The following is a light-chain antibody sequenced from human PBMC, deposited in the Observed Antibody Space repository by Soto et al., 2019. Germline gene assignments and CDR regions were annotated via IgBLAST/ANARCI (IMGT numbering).Light chain of an antibody. V-gene: IGLV2-14*01. Sequence: QSALTQPASGSGSPGQSITISCTGTSRDVGGYNYVSWYQQHPGKAPKLMIYDVSNRPSGVSNRFSGSKSGNTASLTISGLQAEDEADYYCSSYTSSSTLVVFGGWTKLTVL. CDR3: SSYTSSSTLVV. CDR2: DVS. J-gene: IGLJ2*01. CDR1: SRDVGGYNY.